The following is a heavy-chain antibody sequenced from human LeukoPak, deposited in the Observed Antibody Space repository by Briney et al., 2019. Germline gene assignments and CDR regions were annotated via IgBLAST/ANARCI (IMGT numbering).Heavy chain of an antibody. CDR2: IKQDGSEK. CDR1: GFTFSSYW. D-gene: IGHD3-9*01. CDR3: ARDIDPLYDILTGYPVGYFDY. V-gene: IGHV3-7*01. Sequence: GGSLRLSCAASGFTFSSYWMSWVRQAPGEGLEWVANIKQDGSEKYYVDSVKGRFIISRDNAKNSLYLQMNSLRAEDTAVYYCARDIDPLYDILTGYPVGYFDYWGQGTLVTVSS. J-gene: IGHJ4*02.